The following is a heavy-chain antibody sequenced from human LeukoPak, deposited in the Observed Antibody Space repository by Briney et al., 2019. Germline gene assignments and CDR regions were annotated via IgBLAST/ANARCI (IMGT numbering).Heavy chain of an antibody. CDR3: AREASGSSTTCYSDY. Sequence: GGSLSRNCAASGFNFSDFYLSWIRQAPGKGLEWLSSISLSGSTITYAASVQGRVTVSRDNAKNSVVLHILSLRADDTAVYYCAREASGSSTTCYSDYWGQGTLVTVSS. CDR2: ISLSGSTI. J-gene: IGHJ4*02. D-gene: IGHD2-2*01. V-gene: IGHV3-11*01. CDR1: GFNFSDFY.